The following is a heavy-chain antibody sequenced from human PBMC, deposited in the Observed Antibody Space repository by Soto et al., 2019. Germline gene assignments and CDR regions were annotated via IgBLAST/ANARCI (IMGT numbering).Heavy chain of an antibody. J-gene: IGHJ4*02. Sequence: PSETLSLTCTVSGGSISSGKYYWSWIRQPPGKGLECIGYIDFGGSTYYNPSLKSRVVISGDTSKNQFSLNLSSTTATDTAVYYCARGSPFPSTGEFDYWAQRTLVTVSS. CDR1: GGSISSGKYY. D-gene: IGHD1-1*01. CDR2: IDFGGST. CDR3: ARGSPFPSTGEFDY. V-gene: IGHV4-30-4*08.